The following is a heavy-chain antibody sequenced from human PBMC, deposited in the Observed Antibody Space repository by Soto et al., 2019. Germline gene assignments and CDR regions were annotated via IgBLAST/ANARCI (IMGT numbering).Heavy chain of an antibody. Sequence: GASVKVSCKASGGTFSSYAISWVRQAPGQGLEWMGGIIPIFGTANYAQKFQGRVTITADESTSTAYMELSSLRSEDTAVYYCARVVWNWNYTHYYGMDVWGQGTTVTVSS. D-gene: IGHD1-7*01. J-gene: IGHJ6*02. CDR1: GGTFSSYA. V-gene: IGHV1-69*13. CDR2: IIPIFGTA. CDR3: ARVVWNWNYTHYYGMDV.